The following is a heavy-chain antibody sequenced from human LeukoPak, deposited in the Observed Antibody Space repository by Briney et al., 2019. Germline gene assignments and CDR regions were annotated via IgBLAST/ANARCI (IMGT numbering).Heavy chain of an antibody. CDR3: AKDSRYSSGS. Sequence: PGRSLRLSCAASGFTFSSYGMHWVRQAPGKGLEWVAVISYDGSNKYYADSVKGRFTISRDNSKNTLYLQMNSLRAEDTAVYYCAKDSRYSSGSWGQGTLVTVSS. CDR1: GFTFSSYG. D-gene: IGHD6-19*01. CDR2: ISYDGSNK. V-gene: IGHV3-30*18. J-gene: IGHJ4*02.